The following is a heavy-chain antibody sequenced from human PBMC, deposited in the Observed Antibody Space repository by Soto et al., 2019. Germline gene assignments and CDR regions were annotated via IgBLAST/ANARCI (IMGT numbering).Heavy chain of an antibody. J-gene: IGHJ4*02. CDR2: IYYSGST. CDR3: ARAPLGITVAPDY. Sequence: SETLSLTCTVSGGSISSYYWSWIRQPPGKGLEWIGYIYYSGSTNYNPSLKSRVTISVDTSKNQFSLKLSSVTAADTAVYYCARAPLGITVAPDYWGQG. V-gene: IGHV4-59*01. D-gene: IGHD6-19*01. CDR1: GGSISSYY.